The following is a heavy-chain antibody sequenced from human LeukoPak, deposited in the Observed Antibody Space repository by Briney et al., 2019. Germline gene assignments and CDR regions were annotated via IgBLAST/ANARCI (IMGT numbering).Heavy chain of an antibody. CDR1: GGSISSYY. CDR2: IYTSGST. J-gene: IGHJ4*02. V-gene: IGHV4-4*09. Sequence: SETLSLTCTVSGGSISSYYWSWVRQPPGKGLEWVGYIYTSGSTNYNPSLKSRVTISVDTSKNQFSLKLRSVAAADTAVYYCARSDLSGYDMDNFDYWGQGTLVTVSS. D-gene: IGHD5-12*01. CDR3: ARSDLSGYDMDNFDY.